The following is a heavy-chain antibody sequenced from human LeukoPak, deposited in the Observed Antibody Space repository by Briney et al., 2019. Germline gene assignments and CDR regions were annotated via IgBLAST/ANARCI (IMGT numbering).Heavy chain of an antibody. J-gene: IGHJ4*02. CDR2: IYYSGSA. CDR1: GGSFSGYY. D-gene: IGHD3-22*01. CDR3: ARKPIVNSAWYYFDY. Sequence: SETLSLTCAVYGGSFSGYYWSWIRQPPGKGLEWIGNIYYSGSAYYNPSLKSRVTMSVDTSKNQFSLKLSSVTAADTAVYYCARKPIVNSAWYYFDYWGQGTLVTVSS. V-gene: IGHV4-34*01.